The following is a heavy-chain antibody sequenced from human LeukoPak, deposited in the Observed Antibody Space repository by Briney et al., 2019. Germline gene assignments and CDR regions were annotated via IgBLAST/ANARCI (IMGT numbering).Heavy chain of an antibody. J-gene: IGHJ5*02. CDR3: ARGVVVVVAASYNWFDP. V-gene: IGHV3-30*09. CDR1: GFTFSTYG. CDR2: VSYDGNKK. D-gene: IGHD2-15*01. Sequence: GGSLRLSCTASGFTFSTYGMHWVRQAPGKGLEWVAVVSYDGNKKYYADSVKGRFAISRDNSKNTLYLQMNSLRAEDTAVYYCARGVVVVVAASYNWFDPWGQGTLVTASS.